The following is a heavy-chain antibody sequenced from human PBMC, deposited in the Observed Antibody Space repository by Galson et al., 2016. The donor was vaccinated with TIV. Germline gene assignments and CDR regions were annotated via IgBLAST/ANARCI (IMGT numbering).Heavy chain of an antibody. CDR3: AHRGDGHNKIFDY. CDR1: GFSLTTSGVG. D-gene: IGHD5-24*01. J-gene: IGHJ4*02. CDR2: IYWDDRK. V-gene: IGHV2-5*02. Sequence: PALVKSTQTLTLTCSFSGFSLTTSGVGVGWIRQPPRKALEWLGFIYWDDRKLYSPSLKNRLTITRDTSKNQVVLTMTNMDPVDTATYYCAHRGDGHNKIFDYWGQGTLVTVSS.